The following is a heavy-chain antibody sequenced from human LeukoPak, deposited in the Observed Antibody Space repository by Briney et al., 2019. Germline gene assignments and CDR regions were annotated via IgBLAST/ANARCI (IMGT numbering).Heavy chain of an antibody. J-gene: IGHJ4*02. V-gene: IGHV5-51*01. CDR1: GYSFTSYW. CDR2: IYPGDSDT. Sequence: GESLKISCKGSGYSFTSYWIGWVRQMPGKGLEWMGIIYPGDSDTRYSPSFRGQVTISADKSISTAYLQWSSLKASDTAMYYCARRGSYSSSFLYYFDYWGQGTLVTVSS. CDR3: ARRGSYSSSFLYYFDY. D-gene: IGHD6-6*01.